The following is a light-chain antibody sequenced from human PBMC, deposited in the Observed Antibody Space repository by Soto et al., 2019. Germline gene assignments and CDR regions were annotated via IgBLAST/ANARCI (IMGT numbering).Light chain of an antibody. CDR3: QQYYATPPT. V-gene: IGKV4-1*01. Sequence: DIVMTQSPDSLIVSLGERATINCKSSQTVLHDTKSKSYLSWFQQKPGQPPKLLISWASTRESGVPARFSGSGSETDFTLTISALQAEDVGVYYCQQYYATPPTFGQGSKLEI. CDR2: WAS. CDR1: QTVLHDTKSKSY. J-gene: IGKJ2*01.